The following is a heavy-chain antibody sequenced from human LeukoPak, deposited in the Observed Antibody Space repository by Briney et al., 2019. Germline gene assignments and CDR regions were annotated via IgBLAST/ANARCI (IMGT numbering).Heavy chain of an antibody. CDR1: GFTFDDYA. CDR2: ISWNSGSI. CDR3: ARRTYSSWYPKYNWFDP. D-gene: IGHD6-13*01. V-gene: IGHV3-9*01. Sequence: SGGSLRLSCAASGFTFDDYAMHWVRQAPGKGLEWVSGISWNSGSIGYADSVKGRFTISRDNAKNSLYLQMNSLRAEDTAVYYCARRTYSSWYPKYNWFDPWGQGTLVTVSS. J-gene: IGHJ5*02.